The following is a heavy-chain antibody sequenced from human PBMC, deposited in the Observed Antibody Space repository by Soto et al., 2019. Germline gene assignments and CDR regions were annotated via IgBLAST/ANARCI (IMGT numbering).Heavy chain of an antibody. Sequence: GGSLRLSCAASGLTFCSYAMHWVRQDPGKGLEWVAVISYDGSNKYYADSVKGRFTISRDNSKNSLYLQMNSLRAEDTAVYYCARDQLYYNDISGRPLNAFDVWGQGTMVTVSS. V-gene: IGHV3-30-3*01. J-gene: IGHJ3*01. CDR1: GLTFCSYA. CDR2: ISYDGSNK. D-gene: IGHD3-22*01. CDR3: ARDQLYYNDISGRPLNAFDV.